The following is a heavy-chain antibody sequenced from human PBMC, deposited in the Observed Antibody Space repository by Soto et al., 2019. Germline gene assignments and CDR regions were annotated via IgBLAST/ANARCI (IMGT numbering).Heavy chain of an antibody. CDR2: VYHSGST. D-gene: IGHD3-22*01. Sequence: QVQLLESGPGLVKPSGTLTLTCALSGGSMSSGNWWSWVRQPPGKGLEGIGEVYHSGSTSYNPSLQGRVFLLIDTSKAPLPPKMRSVTAADTAVYYWSGSGYDTSGYSQNYYYFNIWGRGSRVTVSS. J-gene: IGHJ2*01. V-gene: IGHV4-4*02. CDR1: GGSMSSGNW. CDR3: SGSGYDTSGYSQNYYYFNI.